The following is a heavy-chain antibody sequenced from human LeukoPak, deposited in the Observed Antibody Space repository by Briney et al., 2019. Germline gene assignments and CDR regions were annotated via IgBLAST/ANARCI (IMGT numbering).Heavy chain of an antibody. CDR3: AREILGGFNPGAY. CDR2: IHRSGSP. V-gene: IGHV4-4*02. Sequence: SETLSLTCTVSLXSTTSNFWSWVRQPPGKGLEWIGEIHRSGSPNYNPSLQSRATISIDRSRNQIALELSSVTAADTAVYYCAREILGGFNPGAYWGQGTLVTVSS. CDR1: LXSTTSNF. J-gene: IGHJ4*02. D-gene: IGHD1-14*01.